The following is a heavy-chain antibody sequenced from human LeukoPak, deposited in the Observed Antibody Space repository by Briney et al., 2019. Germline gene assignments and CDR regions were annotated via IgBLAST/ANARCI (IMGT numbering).Heavy chain of an antibody. J-gene: IGHJ2*01. V-gene: IGHV1-2*02. CDR1: GYTFTGYY. Sequence: ASVKVSCKASGYTFTGYYMHWVRQAPGQGLEWMGWINPNSGGTNYAQKFQGRVTMTRDTSISTAYMELSRLRSDDTAVYYCARVFGPVLRHYWYFDLWGRGTLVTVSS. CDR3: ARVFGPVLRHYWYFDL. CDR2: INPNSGGT. D-gene: IGHD2/OR15-2a*01.